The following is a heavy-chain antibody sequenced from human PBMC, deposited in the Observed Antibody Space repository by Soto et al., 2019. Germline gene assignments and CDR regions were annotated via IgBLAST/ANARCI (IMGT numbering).Heavy chain of an antibody. Sequence: SETLSLTCTVSGGSISSYYWSWIRQPAGKGLEWIGRIYTSGSTNYNPSLKSRVTMSVDTSKNQFSLKLSSVTAADTAVYYCARGEYSSSSEIGDYFDYWGQGTLVTVSS. J-gene: IGHJ4*02. CDR1: GGSISSYY. CDR3: ARGEYSSSSEIGDYFDY. V-gene: IGHV4-4*07. D-gene: IGHD6-6*01. CDR2: IYTSGST.